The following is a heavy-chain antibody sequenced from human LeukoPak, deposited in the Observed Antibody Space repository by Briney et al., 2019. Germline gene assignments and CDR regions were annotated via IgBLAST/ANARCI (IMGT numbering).Heavy chain of an antibody. D-gene: IGHD3-16*01. CDR3: ARDTNSWGRDCYFDY. CDR1: GYPFTSYY. CDR2: INPRSGGT. V-gene: IGHV1-2*02. J-gene: IGHJ4*02. Sequence: ASVKISCKASGYPFTSYYMHWVRQAPGQGLEWMGWINPRSGGTNYAQKFQGRVTMTRDTSINTAYMELSSLRSDDTAVYYCARDTNSWGRDCYFDYWGQGTLVTVSS.